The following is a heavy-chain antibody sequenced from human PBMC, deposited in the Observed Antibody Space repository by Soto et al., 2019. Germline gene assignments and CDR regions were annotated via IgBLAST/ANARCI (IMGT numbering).Heavy chain of an antibody. Sequence: GGSLRLSCAASGFSFSVSPMHWVRQAPGKGPEWVALISYDGTNKFYADSVKGRFTISRDNSKSTLYLQVDSLRPEDAAVYYCARDPKTSGGQHWAFNYFDSWGQGTLVTVSS. J-gene: IGHJ4*02. CDR2: ISYDGTNK. CDR3: ARDPKTSGGQHWAFNYFDS. D-gene: IGHD7-27*01. CDR1: GFSFSVSP. V-gene: IGHV3-30-3*01.